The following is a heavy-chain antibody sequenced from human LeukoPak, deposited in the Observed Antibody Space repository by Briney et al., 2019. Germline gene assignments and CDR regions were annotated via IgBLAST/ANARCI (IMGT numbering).Heavy chain of an antibody. CDR3: ARGRRRGTSYYFLKWFDP. D-gene: IGHD3-22*01. J-gene: IGHJ5*02. CDR2: IDHSGST. Sequence: SETLSLTCVVYGGSFSGYYWSWIRQPPGKGLEWIGEIDHSGSTNYNPSLKSRVTISVDTSKNHFSLKLSSVTAADTAVYYCARGRRRGTSYYFLKWFDPWGRGTLVTVSA. V-gene: IGHV4-34*01. CDR1: GGSFSGYY.